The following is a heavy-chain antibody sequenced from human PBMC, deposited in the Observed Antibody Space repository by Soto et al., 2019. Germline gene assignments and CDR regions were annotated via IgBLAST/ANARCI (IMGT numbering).Heavy chain of an antibody. D-gene: IGHD3-22*01. V-gene: IGHV1-18*01. CDR2: ISAYNGNT. J-gene: IGHJ5*02. CDR3: ARVREYYDSSGYYNWFDP. Sequence: GASVKVSCKASGFTFTNYAFSWVRQAPGQGLEWMGWISAYNGNTNYAQKLQGRVTMTTDTSTSTAYMELSSLRSEDTAVYYCARVREYYDSSGYYNWFDPWGQGTLVTVSS. CDR1: GFTFTNYA.